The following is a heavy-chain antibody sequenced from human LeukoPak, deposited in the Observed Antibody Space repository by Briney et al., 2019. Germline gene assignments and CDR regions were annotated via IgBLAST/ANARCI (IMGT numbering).Heavy chain of an antibody. CDR3: VGGPYSSSWYILGY. J-gene: IGHJ4*02. D-gene: IGHD6-13*01. Sequence: GGSLRLSCAASGFCVSSNYMSWVRQAPGEGLEWVAVIYSGSDTYYADSVKGRFTISRDNSKNTLYLQRSSLRAEDTAVYYCVGGPYSSSWYILGYWGQGTLVTVSS. V-gene: IGHV3-53*01. CDR1: GFCVSSNY. CDR2: IYSGSDT.